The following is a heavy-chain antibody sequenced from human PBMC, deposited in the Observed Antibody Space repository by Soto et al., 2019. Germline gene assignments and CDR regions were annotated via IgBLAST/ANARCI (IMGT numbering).Heavy chain of an antibody. CDR1: GGSISNYY. CDR3: ARQGFGALHGLVDV. V-gene: IGHV4-59*08. D-gene: IGHD3-10*01. J-gene: IGHJ6*02. CDR2: VHDSWGS. Sequence: QVALQEAGPGLVKPSETLSLSCTVSGGSISNYYWSWFRQTPGKGLEWIGYVHDSWGSNYNPSLKSRVAISLDTSKSQFSLKLTSVTATDTAVYYCARQGFGALHGLVDVWVQGTTVTVSS.